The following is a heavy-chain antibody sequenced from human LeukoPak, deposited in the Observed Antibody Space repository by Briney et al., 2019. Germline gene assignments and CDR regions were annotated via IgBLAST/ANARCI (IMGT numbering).Heavy chain of an antibody. D-gene: IGHD1-26*01. J-gene: IGHJ6*02. CDR1: GYTFTSYD. V-gene: IGHV1-8*01. CDR3: ARPGGGSYSAGYYYYGMDV. Sequence: GSVRVSCMASGYTFTSYDINWVRQAPGEGVERRGWMKANSGNTGYAQTLQGRVTITRNTSISTAYMELSSLRSEDTAVYYCARPGGGSYSAGYYYYGMDVWGQGTTVTVSS. CDR2: MKANSGNT.